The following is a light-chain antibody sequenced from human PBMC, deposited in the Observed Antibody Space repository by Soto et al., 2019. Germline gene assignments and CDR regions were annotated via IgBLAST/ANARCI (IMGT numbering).Light chain of an antibody. CDR3: MQGSYWPWT. CDR2: KVS. V-gene: IGKV2-30*01. CDR1: QSLEYSDGTTY. Sequence: DAVLTQSPLSLPVTPGQPASISCRSSQSLEYSDGTTYLNWYKQRPGQSPRRLIYKVSNRDFGVPDRFSGSGSGTAFTLEISRVEAEDVGVYYCMQGSYWPWTFGQGTKVEIK. J-gene: IGKJ1*01.